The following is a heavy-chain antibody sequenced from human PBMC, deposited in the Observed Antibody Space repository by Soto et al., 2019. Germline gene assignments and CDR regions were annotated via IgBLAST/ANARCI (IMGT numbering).Heavy chain of an antibody. CDR3: ARGPGSYDYIWGSYRLAGDYFDY. V-gene: IGHV1-8*01. CDR2: MNASSGNT. Sequence: GASVKVSCKASGYTFTSYDINWVRQATGQGLEWMGWMNASSGNTDYSQKFQGRVTITRDTSASTAYMELSSLRSEDTAVYYCARGPGSYDYIWGSYRLAGDYFDYWGQGTLVTVSS. D-gene: IGHD3-16*02. J-gene: IGHJ4*02. CDR1: GYTFTSYD.